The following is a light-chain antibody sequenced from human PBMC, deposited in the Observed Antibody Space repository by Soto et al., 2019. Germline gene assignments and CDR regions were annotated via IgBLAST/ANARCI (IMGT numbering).Light chain of an antibody. CDR2: DVS. Sequence: QSVLTQPASVSGSPGQSITISCTGTSSDVGGYNYVSWYQHHPGKAHKLMIYDVSNRPSGVSNRFSGSKSGNTASLTISGLQPEDEADYYCSSYTTSNTRQIVLGTGTKVTV. J-gene: IGLJ1*01. CDR3: SSYTTSNTRQIV. CDR1: SSDVGGYNY. V-gene: IGLV2-14*03.